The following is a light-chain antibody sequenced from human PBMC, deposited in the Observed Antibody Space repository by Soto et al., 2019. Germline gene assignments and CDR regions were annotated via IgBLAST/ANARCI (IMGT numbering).Light chain of an antibody. Sequence: DIVLTQSPLSLPVTPGEPASISCRSSQSLLHSNGNIYLDWYLQKPGQSPQLLISLGSIRDSGVPDRFSGSGSGTDFTLKITRVEAEDVGVYYCMQAIQAPRTFGLGTKVEIK. CDR1: QSLLHSNGNIY. CDR2: LGS. CDR3: MQAIQAPRT. V-gene: IGKV2-28*01. J-gene: IGKJ1*01.